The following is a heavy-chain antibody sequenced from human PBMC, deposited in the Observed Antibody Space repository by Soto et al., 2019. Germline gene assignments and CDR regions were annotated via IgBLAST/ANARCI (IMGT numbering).Heavy chain of an antibody. CDR3: ARVMSSGYSSSWGYWYFDL. CDR2: INHSGST. Sequence: SETLSVTCAVYGGSGGSFSGYYWSWIRQPPGKGLEWIGEINHSGSTNYNPSLKSRVTISVDTSKNQFSLKLSSVTAADTAVYYCARVMSSGYSSSWGYWYFDLWGRGTRVTVSA. D-gene: IGHD6-13*01. J-gene: IGHJ2*01. V-gene: IGHV4-34*01. CDR1: GGSGGSFSGYY.